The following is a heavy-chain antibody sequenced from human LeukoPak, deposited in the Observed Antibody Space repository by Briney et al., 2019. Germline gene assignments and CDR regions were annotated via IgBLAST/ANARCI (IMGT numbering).Heavy chain of an antibody. CDR1: GFTLSSYW. V-gene: IGHV3-7*01. J-gene: IGHJ4*02. CDR2: IKQDGSEK. CDR3: ARVRYYYDSSGYATHYFDY. D-gene: IGHD3-22*01. Sequence: GGSLRLSCAASGFTLSSYWMSWVRQAPGKGLEWVANIKQDGSEKYYVDSVKGRFTISRDNAKNSLYLQMNSLRAEDTAVYYCARVRYYYDSSGYATHYFDYWGQETLVTVSS.